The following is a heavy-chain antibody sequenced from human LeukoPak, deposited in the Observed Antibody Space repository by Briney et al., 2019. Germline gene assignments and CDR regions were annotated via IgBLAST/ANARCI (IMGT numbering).Heavy chain of an antibody. V-gene: IGHV1-3*01. D-gene: IGHD3-3*01. CDR1: GYTITSYA. Sequence: ASVKVSCKASGYTITSYAIHWVRQAPGQRLEWMGWINGDNGDTKYSQKFQGRVTITADESTSTAYMELSSLRSEDTAVYYCARPYDFWSGYFDYWGQGTLVTVSS. CDR3: ARPYDFWSGYFDY. CDR2: INGDNGDT. J-gene: IGHJ4*02.